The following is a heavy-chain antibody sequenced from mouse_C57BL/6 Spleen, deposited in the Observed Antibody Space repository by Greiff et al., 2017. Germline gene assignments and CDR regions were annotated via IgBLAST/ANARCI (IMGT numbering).Heavy chain of an antibody. V-gene: IGHV1-74*01. D-gene: IGHD2-2*01. Sequence: QVQLQQPGAELVKPGASVKVSCKASGYTFTSYWMHWVKQRPGQGLEWIGRIHPSDSDTNYNQKFKGKATLTVDKSSSTAYMQLSSLTSEDSAVYYCAIEGVYYGYDEGDYYAMDYWGQGTSVTVSS. CDR3: AIEGVYYGYDEGDYYAMDY. J-gene: IGHJ4*01. CDR1: GYTFTSYW. CDR2: IHPSDSDT.